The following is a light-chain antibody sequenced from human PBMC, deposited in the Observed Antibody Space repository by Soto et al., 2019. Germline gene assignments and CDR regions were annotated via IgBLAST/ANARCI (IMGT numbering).Light chain of an antibody. CDR1: QDINNY. J-gene: IGKJ2*01. Sequence: DIRMTQSPSSLSASVGDRVTITCQASQDINNYLNWYQHKPGRAPKLLIYDASNLETGVPSRFSGSGSGRGFTFTISSLRPEDFATYYCQQYDNPPYTFGQGTKLEIK. CDR3: QQYDNPPYT. V-gene: IGKV1-33*01. CDR2: DAS.